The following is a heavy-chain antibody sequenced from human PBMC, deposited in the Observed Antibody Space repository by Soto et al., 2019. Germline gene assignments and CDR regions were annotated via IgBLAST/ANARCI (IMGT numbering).Heavy chain of an antibody. V-gene: IGHV4-59*01. CDR1: GGSISSYY. Sequence: PSETLSLTCTVSGGSISSYYWSWIRQPPGKGLEWIGYIYYSGSTNYNPSLKSRVTISVDTSKNQFSLKLSSVTAADTAVYYCARAYDFWSGYAAALDYYMDVWGKGTTVPVSS. D-gene: IGHD3-3*01. CDR2: IYYSGST. CDR3: ARAYDFWSGYAAALDYYMDV. J-gene: IGHJ6*03.